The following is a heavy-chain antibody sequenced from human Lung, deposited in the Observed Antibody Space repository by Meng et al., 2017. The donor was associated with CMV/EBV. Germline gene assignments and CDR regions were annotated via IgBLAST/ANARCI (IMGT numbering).Heavy chain of an antibody. CDR1: GYNFTGYY. J-gene: IGHJ6*02. Sequence: ASXXVSXKASGYNFTGYYIHWVRQAPGQGLEWMGWINPNSGGTNYAQKFQSRITMTGDTSITTAYMEQSRLRSDDTAVYHCARVKRYCTGGTCSSTGYYGMDVWXQGTTVTVSS. V-gene: IGHV1-2*02. CDR2: INPNSGGT. D-gene: IGHD2-15*01. CDR3: ARVKRYCTGGTCSSTGYYGMDV.